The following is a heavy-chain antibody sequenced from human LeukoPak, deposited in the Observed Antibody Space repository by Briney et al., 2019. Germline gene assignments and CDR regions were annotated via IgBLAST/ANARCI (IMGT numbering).Heavy chain of an antibody. CDR2: ISAYNGNT. CDR3: ARARGYSGSYLGYYYYYYMDV. J-gene: IGHJ6*03. Sequence: ASVKVSCKASGYTFTSYGISWVRQAPGQGLEWMGWISAYNGNTNYAQKLQGRVTMTTDTSTSTAYMELSRLRSDDTAVYYCARARGYSGSYLGYYYYYYMDVWGKGTTVTVSS. CDR1: GYTFTSYG. D-gene: IGHD1-26*01. V-gene: IGHV1-18*01.